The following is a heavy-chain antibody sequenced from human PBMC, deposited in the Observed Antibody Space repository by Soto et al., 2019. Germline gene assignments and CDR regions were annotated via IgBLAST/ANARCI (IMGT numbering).Heavy chain of an antibody. CDR3: GSRVGIGWCREYYYYYGMHV. D-gene: IGHD6-19*01. Sequence: QVQLVQSGAEVKKPGSSVKVSCKASGGTFSSYAISWVRQAPGQGLEWMGGIIPIYGTANYAQKFQGRVTSPADEYTSTAYMDLRSLRSDDTAVYYCGSRVGIGWCREYYYYYGMHVWGQGTTVTVSS. V-gene: IGHV1-69*01. CDR1: GGTFSSYA. J-gene: IGHJ6*02. CDR2: IIPIYGTA.